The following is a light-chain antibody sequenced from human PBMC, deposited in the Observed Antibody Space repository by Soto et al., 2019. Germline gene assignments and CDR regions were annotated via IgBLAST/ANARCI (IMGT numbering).Light chain of an antibody. CDR3: AAGEDSRRGVV. Sequence: QSVLTQPPSAYATPGQRVTISCSGSTSNIEKFYVYWYQQLPGTAPKLLVYRDNQRPSGVPDRFSGSKAGTSASLAISGRRSDDEADYYGAAGEDSRRGVVFGGGTQLTVL. CDR2: RDN. V-gene: IGLV1-47*01. J-gene: IGLJ2*01. CDR1: TSNIEKFY.